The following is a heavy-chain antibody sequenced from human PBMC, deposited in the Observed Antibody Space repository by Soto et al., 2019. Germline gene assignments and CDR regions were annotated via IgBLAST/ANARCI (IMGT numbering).Heavy chain of an antibody. CDR3: ARDTNADEGDAFDI. V-gene: IGHV3-11*05. CDR2: IGTSGLYT. J-gene: IGHJ3*02. Sequence: QVQLVESGGGLVKPGGSLRLSCAASGFTFSDYSMTWIRQGPGKGLEWVSPIGTSGLYTNYADSLKGRFTISRDNAKKSVYLEMDSLRSDDTAIYYWARDTNADEGDAFDIWGHGTLVSVSS. D-gene: IGHD1-26*01. CDR1: GFTFSDYS.